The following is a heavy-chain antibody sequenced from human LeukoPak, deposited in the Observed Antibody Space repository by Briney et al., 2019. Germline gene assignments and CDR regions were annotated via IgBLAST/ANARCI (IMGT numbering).Heavy chain of an antibody. CDR3: TTDSERSGWPAGGY. CDR2: IKSKTDGGTT. CDR1: GCTFSNAW. V-gene: IGHV3-15*01. J-gene: IGHJ4*02. D-gene: IGHD6-19*01. Sequence: GGSLRLSCAASGCTFSNAWMSWVRQAPGKGLEWVGRIKSKTDGGTTDYAAPVKGRFTISRDDSKNTLYLQMNSLKTEDTAVYYCTTDSERSGWPAGGYWGQGTLVTVSS.